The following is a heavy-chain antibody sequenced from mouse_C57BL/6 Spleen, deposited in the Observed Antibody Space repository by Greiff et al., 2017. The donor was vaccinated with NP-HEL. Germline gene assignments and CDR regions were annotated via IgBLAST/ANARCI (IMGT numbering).Heavy chain of an antibody. CDR1: GYTFTSYW. V-gene: IGHV1-50*01. CDR2: IDPSDSYT. CDR3: AGRGNYCGSGDRAY. Sequence: QVQLQQPGAELVKPGASVKLSCKASGYTFTSYWMQWVKQRPGQGLEWIGEIDPSDSYTNYNQKFKGKATLTVDTSSSTAYMQLSSRTSEDSAVYYCAGRGNYCGSGDRAYWGQGTLVTVSA. D-gene: IGHD1-1*01. J-gene: IGHJ3*01.